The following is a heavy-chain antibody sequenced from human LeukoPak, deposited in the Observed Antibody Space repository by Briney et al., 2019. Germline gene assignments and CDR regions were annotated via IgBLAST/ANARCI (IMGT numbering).Heavy chain of an antibody. CDR2: ISSSGST. D-gene: IGHD1-7*01. J-gene: IGHJ5*02. CDR3: ARDGGLELPLGWFDP. V-gene: IGHV4-61*02. Sequence: SETLSLTCTVSGDSISSGDYYWSWIRQPAGKGLEWIGRISSSGSTNYNPSLKSRVTISVDTSKNQFSLQLSSVTAADTAVYYCARDGGLELPLGWFDPWGQGTLVIVSS. CDR1: GDSISSGDYY.